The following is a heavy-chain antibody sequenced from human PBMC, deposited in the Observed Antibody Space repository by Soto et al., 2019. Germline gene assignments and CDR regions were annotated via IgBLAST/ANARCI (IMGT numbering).Heavy chain of an antibody. V-gene: IGHV3-30*18. J-gene: IGHJ6*02. D-gene: IGHD3-10*01. CDR1: GFTFSSYG. CDR3: AKDRVYGSGTPEGMDV. Sequence: GGALRRSCAASGFTFSSYGMHWVRQAPGKGLEWVAVISYDGSNKYYADSVKGRFTISRDNSKDTLYLQMNSLRAEDTAVYYCAKDRVYGSGTPEGMDVWGQGTTVTVSS. CDR2: ISYDGSNK.